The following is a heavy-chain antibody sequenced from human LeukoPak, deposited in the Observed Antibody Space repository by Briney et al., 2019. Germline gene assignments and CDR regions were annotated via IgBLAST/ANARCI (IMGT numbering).Heavy chain of an antibody. CDR1: GFTFSSYG. J-gene: IGHJ4*02. Sequence: GGPLRLSCAESGFTFSSYGMHWVRQAPGKGLEWVAFIRYDGSNKYYADSVKGRFTISRDNSKNTLYLQMNSLRAEDTAVYYCAKDPRCGGDCYSDDYWGQGTLVTVSS. D-gene: IGHD2-21*02. CDR3: AKDPRCGGDCYSDDY. CDR2: IRYDGSNK. V-gene: IGHV3-30*02.